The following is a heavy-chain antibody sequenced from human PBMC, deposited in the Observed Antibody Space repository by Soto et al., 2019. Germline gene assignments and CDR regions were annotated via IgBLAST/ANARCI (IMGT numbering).Heavy chain of an antibody. CDR1: GGSISSYY. D-gene: IGHD1-26*01. CDR3: AGGIVGATGGAFDI. Sequence: PSETLSLTCTVSGGSISSYYWSWIRQPPGKGLEWIGYIYYSGSTNYNPSLKSRVTISVDTSKNQFSLKLSSVTAADTTVYYWAGGIVGATGGAFDIWGQGTMVTVSS. CDR2: IYYSGST. J-gene: IGHJ3*02. V-gene: IGHV4-59*01.